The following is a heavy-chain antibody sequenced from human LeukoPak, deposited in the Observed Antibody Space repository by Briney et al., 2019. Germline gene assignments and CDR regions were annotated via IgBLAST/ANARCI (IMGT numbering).Heavy chain of an antibody. J-gene: IGHJ4*02. Sequence: GGSLRLSCAVYGFTVSGNYMTWVRQAPGKGLEWVSVIYTGGTTYYRDSVRGRFTISRHNSKNMVTLQMDSLRPEDTAVYYCASGPTYDFVRVILYWGQGTLVTVSS. CDR2: IYTGGTT. CDR3: ASGPTYDFVRVILY. D-gene: IGHD3-16*01. V-gene: IGHV3-53*04. CDR1: GFTVSGNY.